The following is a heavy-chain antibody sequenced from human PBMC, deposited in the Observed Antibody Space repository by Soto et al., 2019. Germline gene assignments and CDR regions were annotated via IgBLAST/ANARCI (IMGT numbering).Heavy chain of an antibody. D-gene: IGHD2-15*01. V-gene: IGHV2-5*02. CDR1: GFSLSTSGVC. Sequence: QITLKESGPTLVKPTQTLTLTCTFSGFSLSTSGVCVGWIRQPPGKSLEWLALIYWDDDKRYSPSLKSRLTITKDTSKTQVVLTMPNMDPVDTATYYCAHNSAVVPLDYWGQGTLVTVSS. CDR2: IYWDDDK. CDR3: AHNSAVVPLDY. J-gene: IGHJ4*02.